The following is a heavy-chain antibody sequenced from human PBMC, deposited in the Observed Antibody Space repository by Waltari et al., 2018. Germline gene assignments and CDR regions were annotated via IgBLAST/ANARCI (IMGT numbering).Heavy chain of an antibody. J-gene: IGHJ1*01. D-gene: IGHD4-17*01. CDR2: MQYIGST. V-gene: IGHV4-39*01. CDR1: GGSISTNYN. Sequence: QLQLQESGPGLVKPSETLSLTCTVSGGSISTNYNWGWVRQPPGKGLEWMGNMQYIGSTFYNPSLKSRVTIALDTSKNQFSLRLSSVGSADTAVYFCGRIAFGDDGGYFQHWGQGTLVTVSS. CDR3: GRIAFGDDGGYFQH.